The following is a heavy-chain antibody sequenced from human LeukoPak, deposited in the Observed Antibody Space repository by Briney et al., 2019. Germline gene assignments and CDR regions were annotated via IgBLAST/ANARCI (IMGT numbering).Heavy chain of an antibody. CDR1: GFTFSSYE. J-gene: IGHJ3*02. CDR3: ARDCGGDCYPGFGAFDI. D-gene: IGHD2-21*02. V-gene: IGHV3-48*03. Sequence: GGSLRLSCAASGFTFSSYEMNWVRQAPGKGLEWVSNISSSGSTIYYADSVKGRFTISRDNAKNSLYLQMNSLRAEDTAVYYCARDCGGDCYPGFGAFDIWGQGTMVTVSS. CDR2: ISSSGSTI.